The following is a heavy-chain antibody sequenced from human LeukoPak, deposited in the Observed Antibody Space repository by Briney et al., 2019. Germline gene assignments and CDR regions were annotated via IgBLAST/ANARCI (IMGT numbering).Heavy chain of an antibody. CDR1: GYTFTGYY. CDR2: INPNSGGT. Sequence: PMASVKVSCKASGYTFTGYYMHWVRQAPGQGLEWMGWINPNSGGTNYAQKFQGRVTMTRDTSISTAYMELSRLRSDDTAVYYCARDEGITGKNYYYYGMDVWGQGTTVTVSS. D-gene: IGHD1-20*01. CDR3: ARDEGITGKNYYYYGMDV. V-gene: IGHV1-2*02. J-gene: IGHJ6*02.